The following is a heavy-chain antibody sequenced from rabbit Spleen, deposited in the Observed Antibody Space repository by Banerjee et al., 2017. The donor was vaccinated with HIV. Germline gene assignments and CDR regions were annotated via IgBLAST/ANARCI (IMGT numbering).Heavy chain of an antibody. CDR3: ARSGDGASYVNWCLAL. CDR2: IDARSGST. V-gene: IGHV1S45*01. CDR1: GIDFSSYW. Sequence: QQQLEESGGGLVQPEGSLTLTCKATGIDFSSYWMSWVRQAPGKGLEWSACIDARSGSTWYANWAKGRFTISKTSSTTVTLQMTSLTAADTATYFCARSGDGASYVNWCLALWGPGTLVTVS. J-gene: IGHJ6*01. D-gene: IGHD6-1*01.